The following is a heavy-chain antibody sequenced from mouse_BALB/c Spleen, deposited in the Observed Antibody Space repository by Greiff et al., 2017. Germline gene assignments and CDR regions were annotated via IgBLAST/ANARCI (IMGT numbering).Heavy chain of an antibody. V-gene: IGHV5-12-2*01. CDR1: GFTFSSYT. CDR2: ISNGGGST. D-gene: IGHD4-1*01. CDR3: ARQEGTGTWAY. Sequence: EVMLVESGGGLVKPGGSLKLSCAASGFTFSSYTMSWVRQTPEKRLEWVAYISNGGGSTYYPDTVKGRFTISRDNAKNTLYLQMSSLKSEDTAMYYCARQEGTGTWAYWGQGTLVTVSA. J-gene: IGHJ3*01.